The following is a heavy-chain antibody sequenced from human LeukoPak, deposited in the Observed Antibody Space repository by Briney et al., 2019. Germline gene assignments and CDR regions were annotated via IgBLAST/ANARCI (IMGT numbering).Heavy chain of an antibody. Sequence: GGSLRLSCAASGFTFSSYAMSWVRQAPGKGLEWVSAISGSGGSTYYADSVRGRFTISRDNSKNTLYLQMNSLRAEDTAVYYCAKDSLYSSSWYDYWGQGTLVTVSS. CDR1: GFTFSSYA. D-gene: IGHD6-13*01. V-gene: IGHV3-23*01. CDR2: ISGSGGST. CDR3: AKDSLYSSSWYDY. J-gene: IGHJ4*02.